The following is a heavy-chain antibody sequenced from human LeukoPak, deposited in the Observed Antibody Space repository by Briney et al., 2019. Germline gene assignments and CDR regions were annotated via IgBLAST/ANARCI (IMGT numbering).Heavy chain of an antibody. CDR2: ISGSGSST. J-gene: IGHJ4*02. CDR3: QKGDREGAAGGTGFDS. V-gene: IGHV3-23*01. Sequence: GGSLRLSCAASGFTFSSYAMSWVRQAPGKGLEWVSAISGSGSSTYYADSVKGRFTFSRDNSKNTLSLQMNSLRLDDTAVYYFQKGDREGAAGGTGFDSWGQGTLVTVSS. D-gene: IGHD6-13*01. CDR1: GFTFSSYA.